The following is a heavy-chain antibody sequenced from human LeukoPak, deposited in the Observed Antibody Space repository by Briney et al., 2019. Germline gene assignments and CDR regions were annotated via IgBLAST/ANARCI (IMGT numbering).Heavy chain of an antibody. CDR1: GFTFSSYW. V-gene: IGHV3-53*01. CDR3: ASRATVTTDRFWFDP. CDR2: IYSGGST. D-gene: IGHD4-11*01. Sequence: PGGSLRLSCAASGFTFSSYWMNWVRQAPGKGLEWVSVIYSGGSTSYADSVKGRFTISRDNSKNTLYLQMNSLRAEDTAVYYCASRATVTTDRFWFDPWGQGTLVTVSS. J-gene: IGHJ5*02.